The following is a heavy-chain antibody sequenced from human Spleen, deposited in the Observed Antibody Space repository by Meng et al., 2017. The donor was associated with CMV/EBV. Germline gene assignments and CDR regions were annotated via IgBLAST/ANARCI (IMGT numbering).Heavy chain of an antibody. CDR3: ARADDNSALTYAFDI. V-gene: IGHV3-21*01. CDR2: ITSSSSYI. CDR1: GFTVSHAW. J-gene: IGHJ3*02. Sequence: GESLKISCAASGFTVSHAWMSWVRQAPGKGLEWVSSITSSSSYIYYADSVKGRFTISRDNAKNSLYLQMNSLRAEDTAVYYCARADDNSALTYAFDIWGQGTMVTVSS. D-gene: IGHD3-22*01.